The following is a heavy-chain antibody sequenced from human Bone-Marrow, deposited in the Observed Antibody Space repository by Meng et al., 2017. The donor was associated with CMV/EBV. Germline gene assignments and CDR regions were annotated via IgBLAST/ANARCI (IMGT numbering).Heavy chain of an antibody. Sequence: GGSLRLSCAASGFTFSSYAMHWVRQAPGKGLEWVAVISYDGSNKYYADSVKGRFTISRDNSKNTLYLQMNNLRAEDTAVYYCARDIDRRITIFDYYYYGMDVWGQGTTVTVSS. CDR3: ARDIDRRITIFDYYYYGMDV. J-gene: IGHJ6*02. CDR1: GFTFSSYA. D-gene: IGHD3-3*01. V-gene: IGHV3-30-3*01. CDR2: ISYDGSNK.